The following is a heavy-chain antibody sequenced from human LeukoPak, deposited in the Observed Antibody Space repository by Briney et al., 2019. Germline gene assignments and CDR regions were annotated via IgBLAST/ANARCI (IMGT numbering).Heavy chain of an antibody. J-gene: IGHJ4*02. Sequence: SETLSLTCTVFGGSISSYYWSWIRQPPGKGLEWIGYIYYSGSTNYNPSLKSRVTISVDTSKNQSSLKLSSVTAADTAVYYCARDTFWSGYFDYWGQGTLVTVSS. V-gene: IGHV4-59*01. CDR2: IYYSGST. D-gene: IGHD3-3*01. CDR3: ARDTFWSGYFDY. CDR1: GGSISSYY.